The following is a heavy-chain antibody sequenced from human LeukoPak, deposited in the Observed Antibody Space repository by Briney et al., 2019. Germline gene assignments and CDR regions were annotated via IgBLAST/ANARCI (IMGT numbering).Heavy chain of an antibody. V-gene: IGHV3-23*01. CDR2: ISGSGGST. D-gene: IGHD3-22*01. Sequence: HPGGSLRLSCAASGFTFSSYAMSWVRQAPGKGLEWVSAISGSGGSTYYADSVKGRFTISRDNSKNTLYLQMNSLRAEDTAVYYCAKGLSRYYYDSSGYYDYWGQGTLVTVSS. CDR3: AKGLSRYYYDSSGYYDY. CDR1: GFTFSSYA. J-gene: IGHJ4*02.